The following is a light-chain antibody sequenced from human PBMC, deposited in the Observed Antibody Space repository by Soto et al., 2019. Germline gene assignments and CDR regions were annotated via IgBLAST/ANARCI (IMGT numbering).Light chain of an antibody. CDR3: QQRSNWPPEVT. J-gene: IGKJ3*01. CDR1: QSVRSS. CDR2: DAS. Sequence: EIVLTQSPDTLSLSPGERATLSCRASQSVRSSLAWYQQKPGQAPRLLIYDASNRATGIPARFGGSGSGTDFTLTIGSLEPEDFAVYYCQQRSNWPPEVTFGPGTKVDIK. V-gene: IGKV3-11*01.